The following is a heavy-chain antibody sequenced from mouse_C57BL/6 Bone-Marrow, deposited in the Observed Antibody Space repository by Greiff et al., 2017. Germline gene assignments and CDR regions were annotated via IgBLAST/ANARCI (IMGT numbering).Heavy chain of an antibody. V-gene: IGHV3-1*01. CDR1: GYSITSGYD. CDR3: ARGLYYDYDGAY. D-gene: IGHD2-4*01. J-gene: IGHJ3*01. CDR2: ISYSGST. Sequence: VQLKESGPGMVKPSQSLSLTCTVTGYSITSGYDWHWIRHFPGNKLEWMGYISYSGSTNYNPSLKSRISFTHDTSKNHFFLKLNSVTTEDTATYYCARGLYYDYDGAYWGQGTLVTVSA.